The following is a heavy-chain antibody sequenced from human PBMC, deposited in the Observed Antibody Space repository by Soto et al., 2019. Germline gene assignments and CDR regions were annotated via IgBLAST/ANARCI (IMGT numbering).Heavy chain of an antibody. J-gene: IGHJ4*02. CDR3: AKDREFSGSWGVFDY. CDR2: ITGSGGST. V-gene: IGHV3-23*01. Sequence: EVQLLESGGGLVQPGGSLRLSCAASGFIFSAYSMSWVRQAPGKGLEWVSGITGSGGSTYYADSVKGRFTISRDNSENTLYLQMNSLRXEDTAIYYCAKDREFSGSWGVFDYWGQGALATVSS. D-gene: IGHD1-26*01. CDR1: GFIFSAYS.